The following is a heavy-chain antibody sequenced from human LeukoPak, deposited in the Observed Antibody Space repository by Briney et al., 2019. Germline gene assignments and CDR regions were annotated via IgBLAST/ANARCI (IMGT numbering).Heavy chain of an antibody. CDR1: GFTFSTYS. CDR2: ISSSSSYI. CDR3: SRARPEVWSPYF. Sequence: GGSLRLSCAASGFTFSTYSMNWVRQAPGKGLEWVSSISSSSSYIYYADSVKGRFTISRDNAKNSLYLQMNSLRAEDTAVYYWSRARPEVWSPYFLGQGTLVTVSS. V-gene: IGHV3-21*01. D-gene: IGHD2-8*02. J-gene: IGHJ4*01.